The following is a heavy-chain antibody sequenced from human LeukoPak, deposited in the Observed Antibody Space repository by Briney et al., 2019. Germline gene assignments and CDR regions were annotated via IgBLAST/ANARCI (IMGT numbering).Heavy chain of an antibody. Sequence: SETLSLTCTVSGGSISSSSFYWGWIRQPPGKGLEWIGSIYYSGSTYYNPSLKSRVTISVDTSKNQFSLELTSVTAADTAVYYCASEHYDFWSGYLTPPSDYWGQGTLVTVSS. V-gene: IGHV4-39*02. CDR3: ASEHYDFWSGYLTPPSDY. CDR2: IYYSGST. CDR1: GGSISSSSFY. D-gene: IGHD3-3*01. J-gene: IGHJ4*02.